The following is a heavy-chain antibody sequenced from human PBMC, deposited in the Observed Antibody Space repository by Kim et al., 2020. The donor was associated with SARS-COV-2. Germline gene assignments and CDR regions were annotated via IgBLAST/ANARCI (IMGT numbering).Heavy chain of an antibody. CDR2: VTGTGSKT. V-gene: IGHV3-23*01. CDR3: ARQRGYDFDM. J-gene: IGHJ3*02. Sequence: GGSLRLSCAASGFTFSSYAMSWVRQAPGKGLEWVSSVTGTGSKTYYADSVRGRFTISRDNSKNALYVQMNSLRAEDTALYYCARQRGYDFDMWGQGTMVT. CDR1: GFTFSSYA. D-gene: IGHD1-1*01.